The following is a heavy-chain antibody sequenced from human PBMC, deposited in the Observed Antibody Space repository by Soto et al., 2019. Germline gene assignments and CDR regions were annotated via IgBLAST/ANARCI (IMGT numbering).Heavy chain of an antibody. V-gene: IGHV4-61*01. D-gene: IGHD3-16*02. Sequence: SETLSLTCTVSGCSVSSGSYYWSWIRQPPGKGLEWIGNIYYSGSTSYNPSLKSRVTISVDTSNNQFSLRLNSVTAADTAVYHCAITGSDYVSGSYRYYFAPWGQGTLVT. J-gene: IGHJ5*02. CDR2: IYYSGST. CDR3: AITGSDYVSGSYRYYFAP. CDR1: GCSVSSGSYY.